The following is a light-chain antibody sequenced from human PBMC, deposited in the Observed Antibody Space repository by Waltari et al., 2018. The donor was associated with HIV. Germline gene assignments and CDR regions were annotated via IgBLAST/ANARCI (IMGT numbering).Light chain of an antibody. Sequence: ALTQPASVSWPPGQSITLSRPGTTSDVGGFLYVAVYQQHPGKAPKLLIYDVSHRPSGISNRFSGSKSGNTASLTISRLQAEDEADYYCNSYTTPTTPVPFGGGTRLTVL. CDR3: NSYTTPTTPVP. CDR1: TSDVGGFLY. J-gene: IGLJ2*01. CDR2: DVS. V-gene: IGLV2-14*03.